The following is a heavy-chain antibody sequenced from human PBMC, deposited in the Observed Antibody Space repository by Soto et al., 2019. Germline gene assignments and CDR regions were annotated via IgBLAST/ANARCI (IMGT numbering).Heavy chain of an antibody. J-gene: IGHJ4*02. CDR2: IYYSGST. D-gene: IGHD1-1*01. Sequence: SETLSLTCTVSGGSVSSGSYYWNWIRQPPGKGLEWIGYIYYSGSTNYNPSLKSRVTISVDTSKNQFSLKLSSVTAADTAVYYCARRYGYSFDYWGQGTLVTVSS. CDR1: GGSVSSGSYY. V-gene: IGHV4-61*01. CDR3: ARRYGYSFDY.